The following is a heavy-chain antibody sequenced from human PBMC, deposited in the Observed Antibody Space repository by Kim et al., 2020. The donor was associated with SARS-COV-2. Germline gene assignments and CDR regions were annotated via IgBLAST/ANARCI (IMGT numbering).Heavy chain of an antibody. J-gene: IGHJ6*01. CDR3: SRDHDMYDSGNDYG. Sequence: AGSLRLSCAASGGTFSSCGMHWVRQPPGKGLEWVAVRWYDGTNNFYADSVLGRFTISSDNSKNTLFLQMKGLIAEAKAVFYCSRDHDMYDSGNDYG. D-gene: IGHD3-22*01. CDR2: RWYDGTNN. CDR1: GGTFSSCG. V-gene: IGHV3-33*01.